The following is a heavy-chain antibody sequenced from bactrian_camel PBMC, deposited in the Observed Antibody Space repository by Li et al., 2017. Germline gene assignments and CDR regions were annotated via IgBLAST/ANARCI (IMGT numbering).Heavy chain of an antibody. Sequence: QVQLVESGGGSVQEGGSLRLSCAASGYTYSGNCMGWFRQAPGKERERVAFIYTRSGSTYYAESVKGRFAISVDLAKNTLTLRLNSLITEDTGMYYCVKDLNTGMDFWGGGTQVTVS. J-gene: IGHJ7*01. CDR1: GYTYSGNC. V-gene: IGHV3S1*01. CDR2: IYTRSGST.